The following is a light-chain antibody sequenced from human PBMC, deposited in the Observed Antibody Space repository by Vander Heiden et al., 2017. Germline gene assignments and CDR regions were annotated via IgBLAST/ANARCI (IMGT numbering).Light chain of an antibody. CDR2: GNS. CDR1: SSNIGAGYD. V-gene: IGLV1-40*01. J-gene: IGLJ1*01. CDR3: QSYDSSLSGSDV. Sequence: VPTQPPSVSRAPGQRVAMSCTGSSSNIGAGYDVHWYQQLPGTAPKLLIYGNSNRPSGVPDRFSGSKSGTSASLAITGLQAEDEADYYCQSYDSSLSGSDVFGTGTKVTVL.